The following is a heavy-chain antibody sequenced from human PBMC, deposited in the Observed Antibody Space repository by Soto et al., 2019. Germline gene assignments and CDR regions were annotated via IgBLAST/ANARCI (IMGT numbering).Heavy chain of an antibody. CDR2: ISYDGSNK. J-gene: IGHJ4*02. CDR3: AKGPAATLFGYYDSSGSFFDY. D-gene: IGHD3-22*01. CDR1: GFTFSSYG. V-gene: IGHV3-30*18. Sequence: PGGSLRLSCAASGFTFSSYGMHWVRQAPGKGLEWVAVISYDGSNKYYADSVKGRFTISRDNSKNTLYLQMNSLRAEDTAVYYCAKGPAATLFGYYDSSGSFFDYWGQGTLVTVSS.